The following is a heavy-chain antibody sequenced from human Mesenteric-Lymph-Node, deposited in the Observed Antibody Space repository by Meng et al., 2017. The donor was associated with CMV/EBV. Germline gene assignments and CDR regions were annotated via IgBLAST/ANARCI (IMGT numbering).Heavy chain of an antibody. J-gene: IGHJ4*02. CDR3: ARHQRWLKSEGGFNY. CDR1: GGFFSGYD. D-gene: IGHD4-23*01. CDR2: INHSGST. V-gene: IGHV4-34*01. Sequence: QVRLHQWGAGLLKPSETLSLTCAVYGGFFSGYDWSWIRQPPGKGLEWIGEINHSGSTNYNPSLKSRVTISVDTSKNQFSLKLSSVTAADTAVYYCARHQRWLKSEGGFNYWGQGTLVTVSS.